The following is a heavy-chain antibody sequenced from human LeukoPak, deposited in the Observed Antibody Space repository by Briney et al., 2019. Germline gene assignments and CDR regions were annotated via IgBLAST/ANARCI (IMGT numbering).Heavy chain of an antibody. V-gene: IGHV1-2*02. CDR1: GYTFTGYY. CDR3: ARPLSSSRFNPYYFDY. CDR2: INPNSGGT. D-gene: IGHD6-13*01. J-gene: IGHJ4*02. Sequence: ASVKVSCKASGYTFTGYYMHWVRQAPGQGLEWMGWINPNSGGTNYAQKFQGRVTMTRDTSISTAYMELSRLRSDDTAVYYCARPLSSSRFNPYYFDYWGQGTLVTVSS.